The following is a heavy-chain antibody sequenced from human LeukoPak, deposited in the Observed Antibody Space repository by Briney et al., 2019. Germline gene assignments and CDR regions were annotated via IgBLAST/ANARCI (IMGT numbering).Heavy chain of an antibody. V-gene: IGHV3-11*01. D-gene: IGHD3-3*01. J-gene: IGHJ4*02. CDR1: GFTFSDYY. CDR3: ARAYYDFWSGYSTYFDY. CDR2: ISSSGSTI. Sequence: GGSLRLSCAASGFTFSDYYVSWIRQAPGKGLEWVSYISSSGSTIYYADSVKGRFTISRDNAKNSLYLQMNSLRAEDTAVYYCARAYYDFWSGYSTYFDYWGQGTLVTVSS.